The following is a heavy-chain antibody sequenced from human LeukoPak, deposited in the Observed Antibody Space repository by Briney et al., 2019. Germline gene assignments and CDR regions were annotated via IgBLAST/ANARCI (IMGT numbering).Heavy chain of an antibody. D-gene: IGHD3-10*01. CDR3: ARAQMVRGVPSLYYFDY. Sequence: SQTLSLTCALSGDSVSSNSAAWNWLRQSPSRGLEWLGRTYYRSKWYNDYAVSVKSRITINPDTSKNQFSLKLSSVTAADTAVYYCARAQMVRGVPSLYYFDYWGQGTLVTVSS. V-gene: IGHV6-1*01. CDR2: TYYRSKWYN. J-gene: IGHJ4*02. CDR1: GDSVSSNSAA.